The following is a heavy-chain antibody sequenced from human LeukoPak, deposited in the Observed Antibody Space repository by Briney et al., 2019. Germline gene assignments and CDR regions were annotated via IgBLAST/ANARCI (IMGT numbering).Heavy chain of an antibody. J-gene: IGHJ3*02. CDR2: IIPIFGTA. V-gene: IGHV1-69*05. D-gene: IGHD1-1*01. CDR3: ASPERTGTDGLDAFDI. CDR1: GYTFTMYY. Sequence: ASVKVSCKASGYTFTMYYIHWVRQAPGQGLEWMGGIIPIFGTANYAQKFQGRVTITTDESTSTAYMELSSLRSEDTAVYYCASPERTGTDGLDAFDIWGQGTVVTVSS.